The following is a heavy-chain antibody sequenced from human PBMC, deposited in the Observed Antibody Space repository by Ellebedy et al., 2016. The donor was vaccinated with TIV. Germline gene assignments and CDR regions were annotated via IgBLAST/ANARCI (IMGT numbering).Heavy chain of an antibody. CDR2: IHSDGSST. D-gene: IGHD2-2*03. CDR1: GFTFSNYW. V-gene: IGHV3-74*01. J-gene: IGHJ6*02. Sequence: GESLKISCAASGFTFSNYWMHWVRQAPGKGLVWVSRIHSDGSSTSYADSVKGRFTISRDNAKNTLYLQMNRLRVEDTAVYYCALDWIYGMDVWGQGTTVTVSS. CDR3: ALDWIYGMDV.